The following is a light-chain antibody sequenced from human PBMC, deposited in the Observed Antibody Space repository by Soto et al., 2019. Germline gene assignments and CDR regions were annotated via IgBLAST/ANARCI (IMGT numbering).Light chain of an antibody. J-gene: IGLJ1*01. CDR3: SSYTSSSTRV. CDR2: DVS. V-gene: IGLV2-14*03. Sequence: QSALTQPASVSGSPGQSITISCTGTSSDVGGYNFVSWYQQHPGKAPKLMIYDVSNRPSGVSNRFSGSKSGNTASLTISGIKAEGEADYYCSSYTSSSTRVFGTGTKLTVL. CDR1: SSDVGGYNF.